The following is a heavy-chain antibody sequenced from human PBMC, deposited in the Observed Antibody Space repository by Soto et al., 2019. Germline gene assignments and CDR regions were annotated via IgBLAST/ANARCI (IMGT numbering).Heavy chain of an antibody. V-gene: IGHV3-23*01. D-gene: IGHD1-26*01. CDR1: GFTFSTYS. CDR3: AKALQREATWSYDY. CDR2: ISGTGVTT. Sequence: EVQLLESGGGLVQPGGSLRLSCAASGFTFSTYSLSWVRQTPVKGLEWVSVISGTGVTTYYADSVKGRFTISRDNSKNTVYLQMNSLRADDTAVYYCAKALQREATWSYDYWGQGTLVTVSS. J-gene: IGHJ4*02.